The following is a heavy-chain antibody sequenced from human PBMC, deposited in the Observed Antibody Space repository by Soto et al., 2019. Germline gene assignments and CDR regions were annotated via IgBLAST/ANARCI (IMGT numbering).Heavy chain of an antibody. CDR2: IYSDGRT. CDR3: ARAYGAGSYFSDY. V-gene: IGHV3-53*01. Sequence: EVLLVESGGGLIQPGGSLRLSCTASVLTVSSNYMIWVRQAPGKGLEWVSLIYSDGRTLYADSVKGRFTLSRDDWKNTVYLQMNSLRADDTGVYYCARAYGAGSYFSDYWGQGTLVTVSS. CDR1: VLTVSSNY. J-gene: IGHJ4*02. D-gene: IGHD3-10*01.